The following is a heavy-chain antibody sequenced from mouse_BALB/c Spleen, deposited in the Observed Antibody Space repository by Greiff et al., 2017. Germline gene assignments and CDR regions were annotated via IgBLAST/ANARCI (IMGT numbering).Heavy chain of an antibody. CDR1: GYTFTSYW. V-gene: IGHV1-69*02. CDR2: IDPSDSYT. CDR3: ARAAQYSFDY. Sequence: QVQLHQPGAELVKPGASVKLSCKASGYTFTSYWMHWVKQRPGQGLEWIGEIDPSDSYTNYNQKFKGKATLTVDKSSSTAYMQLSSLTSEDSAVYYYARAAQYSFDYWGQGTTLTVAS. J-gene: IGHJ2*01.